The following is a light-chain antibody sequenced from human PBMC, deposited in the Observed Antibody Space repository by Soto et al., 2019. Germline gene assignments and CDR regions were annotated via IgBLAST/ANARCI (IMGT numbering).Light chain of an antibody. J-gene: IGKJ5*01. CDR3: QQYENLPT. CDR2: DAS. Sequence: DVQMTQPPSALSASVVDRVTSTVQASQNINNYLNWYQQKPGRAPKLLIYDASNLEAGVPSRFRGSGSGTDFTFTISRLQPEDIATYYCQQYENLPTFGQGTRLEIK. CDR1: QNINNY. V-gene: IGKV1-33*01.